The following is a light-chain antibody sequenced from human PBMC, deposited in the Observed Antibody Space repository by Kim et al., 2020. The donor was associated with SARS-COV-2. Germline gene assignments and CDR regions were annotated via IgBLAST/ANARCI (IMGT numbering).Light chain of an antibody. CDR3: QQYDNLSPIT. Sequence: VVATITITGQANVDINKNVCTNQQKPGKAPKLMLDDASKLGTGFLTRSSERGCGTDFTVTITSLQPEDIITYYCQQYDNLSPITFGQGTRLVIK. CDR1: VDINKN. J-gene: IGKJ5*01. V-gene: IGKV1-33*01. CDR2: DAS.